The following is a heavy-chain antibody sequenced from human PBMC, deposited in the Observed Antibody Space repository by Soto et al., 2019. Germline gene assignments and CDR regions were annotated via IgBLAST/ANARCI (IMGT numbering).Heavy chain of an antibody. Sequence: ASVKVSCKASGYTFTGYYMHWVRQAPGQGLEWMGWINPNSGGTNYAQKFQGRVTMTRDTSISTAYMELSRLRSDDTAVYYCAREYDSSGYYYGPLYYGMDVWGQGTTVTVYS. CDR1: GYTFTGYY. J-gene: IGHJ6*02. V-gene: IGHV1-2*02. CDR3: AREYDSSGYYYGPLYYGMDV. D-gene: IGHD3-22*01. CDR2: INPNSGGT.